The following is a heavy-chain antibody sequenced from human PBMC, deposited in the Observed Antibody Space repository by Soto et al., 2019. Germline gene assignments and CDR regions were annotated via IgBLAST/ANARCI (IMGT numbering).Heavy chain of an antibody. D-gene: IGHD3-3*02. Sequence: SETLSLTCTVSGGSISSPHDYWGWIRQSPGRGPEWIASIYHSGSTYYNPSLKSRVTISVDTSKNQFSLKLSSVTAADTAVYYCASPKIAFYNWFDPWGQGALVTVSS. CDR3: ASPKIAFYNWFDP. V-gene: IGHV4-39*01. CDR1: GGSISSPHDY. J-gene: IGHJ5*02. CDR2: IYHSGST.